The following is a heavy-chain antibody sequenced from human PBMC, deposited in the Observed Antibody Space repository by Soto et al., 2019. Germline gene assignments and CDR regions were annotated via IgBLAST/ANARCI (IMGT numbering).Heavy chain of an antibody. V-gene: IGHV4-59*01. J-gene: IGHJ6*02. CDR3: ARERGGSMDF. Sequence: SETLSLTCTVSGGSISSYYWSWIRQPPGKGLEWIGYIYYSGSTNYNPSLKSRVTISVDTSKNQFSLKLSSVTAADTAVYYCARERGGSMDFWGQGTTVTVSS. CDR1: GGSISSYY. CDR2: IYYSGST.